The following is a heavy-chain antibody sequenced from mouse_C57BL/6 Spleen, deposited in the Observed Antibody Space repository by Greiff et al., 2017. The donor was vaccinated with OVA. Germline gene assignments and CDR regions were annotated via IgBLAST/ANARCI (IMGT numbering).Heavy chain of an antibody. V-gene: IGHV5-17*01. CDR1: GFTFSDYG. D-gene: IGHD2-4*01. CDR3: ARRSYDYRYFDY. CDR2: ISSGSSTI. J-gene: IGHJ2*01. Sequence: EVKLVESGGGLVKPGGSLKLSCAASGFTFSDYGMHWVRQAPEKGLEWVAYISSGSSTIYYADKVKGRFTISRDNAKNTLFLHMTSLRSEDTAMYYCARRSYDYRYFDYWGQGTTLTVSS.